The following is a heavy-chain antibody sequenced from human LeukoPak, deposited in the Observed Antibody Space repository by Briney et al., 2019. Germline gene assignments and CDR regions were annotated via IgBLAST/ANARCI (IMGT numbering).Heavy chain of an antibody. CDR1: GFTFSSYE. CDR2: ISSSGSTI. V-gene: IGHV3-48*03. Sequence: GGSLRLSCAASGFTFSSYEMNWVRQAPGKGLEWVSYISSSGSTIYYADSVKGRFTISRDNAKSSLFLQMEGLRAEDTAVYYCATVNFNYDDSGYLPFDHWGQGSLVVISS. J-gene: IGHJ4*02. D-gene: IGHD3-22*01. CDR3: ATVNFNYDDSGYLPFDH.